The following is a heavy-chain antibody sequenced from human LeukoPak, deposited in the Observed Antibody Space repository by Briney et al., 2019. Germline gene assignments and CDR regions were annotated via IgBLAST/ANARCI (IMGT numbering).Heavy chain of an antibody. CDR2: IYHSGNT. D-gene: IGHD3-10*01. CDR3: AREGYFGSGSYYTSPLDY. Sequence: SETLSLTRIVSGYSISSGYYWGWIRQPPGKGLEWIGNIYHSGNTYYNPSLKSRVTISVDTSKNQFSLKLSSVTAADTAVYYCAREGYFGSGSYYTSPLDYWGQGTLVTVSS. CDR1: GYSISSGYY. J-gene: IGHJ4*02. V-gene: IGHV4-38-2*02.